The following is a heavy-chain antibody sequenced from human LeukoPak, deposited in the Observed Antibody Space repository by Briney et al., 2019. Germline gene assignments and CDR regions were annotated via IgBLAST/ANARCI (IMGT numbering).Heavy chain of an antibody. J-gene: IGHJ4*02. CDR3: ARGGRGYSYENYYFDY. CDR2: IYTSGST. Sequence: PSETLSLTCTVSGGSISSYYWSWIRQPAGKGLEWIGRIYTSGSTNYNPSLKSRVTMSVDTSKNQFSLKLSSVTAADTAVYYCARGGRGYSYENYYFDYWGQGTLVTVS. V-gene: IGHV4-4*07. CDR1: GGSISSYY. D-gene: IGHD5-18*01.